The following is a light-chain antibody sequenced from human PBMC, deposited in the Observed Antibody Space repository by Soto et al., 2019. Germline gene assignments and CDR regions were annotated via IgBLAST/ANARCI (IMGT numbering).Light chain of an antibody. Sequence: QSALTQPASVSGSPGQSITISCTGTGSVSWYQQHPGKAPKLIMYDVNSRPSGVSYRFSGSKSGDTASLTISGVQADDEADYYCSSYTGNTYVLGGGTKLTVL. V-gene: IGLV2-14*01. CDR1: GS. CDR3: SSYTGNTYV. CDR2: DVN. J-gene: IGLJ3*02.